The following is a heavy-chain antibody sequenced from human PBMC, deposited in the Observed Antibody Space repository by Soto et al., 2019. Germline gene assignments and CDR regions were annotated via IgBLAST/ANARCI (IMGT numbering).Heavy chain of an antibody. CDR3: ARDWRYYGSGSYPPPTYYYGMDV. CDR1: GYTFTSYG. D-gene: IGHD3-10*01. CDR2: ISAYFGKA. J-gene: IGHJ6*02. Sequence: ASVKVSCKASGYTFTSYGISWVRQAPGQGLEWMGWISAYFGKANYAQKLQGSVTMTADKSTSTAYMELRSLRSEDTAVYYCARDWRYYGSGSYPPPTYYYGMDVWGQGTTVTVSS. V-gene: IGHV1-18*01.